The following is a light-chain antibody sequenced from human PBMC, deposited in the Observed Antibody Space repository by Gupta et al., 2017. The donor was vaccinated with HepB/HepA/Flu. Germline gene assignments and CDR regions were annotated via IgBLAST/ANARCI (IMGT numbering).Light chain of an antibody. Sequence: EIVLTQSPATLCLSPGERATLSCRASQSISSLLAWYQQKPGQAPRLLISDASSRAAGIPARFSGSGPGTDFTLTISSLEPEDFAVYYCQQRSAWPLTCGGGTKVEI. J-gene: IGKJ4*01. CDR3: QQRSAWPLT. V-gene: IGKV3-11*01. CDR1: QSISSL. CDR2: DAS.